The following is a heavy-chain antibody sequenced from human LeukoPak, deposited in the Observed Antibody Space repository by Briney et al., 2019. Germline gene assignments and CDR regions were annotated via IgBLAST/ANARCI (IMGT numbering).Heavy chain of an antibody. CDR2: IYTSGST. CDR3: TRDSPGYSSGHFDY. J-gene: IGHJ4*02. Sequence: SETLSLTCSVSGDSISSYYWSWIRQPAGKGLEWIGRIYTSGSTNYNPSLKSRVAISVDKSKNQFSLKLSPVTAADTAVYYCTRDSPGYSSGHFDYWGQGTLVTVSS. V-gene: IGHV4-4*07. D-gene: IGHD6-19*01. CDR1: GDSISSYY.